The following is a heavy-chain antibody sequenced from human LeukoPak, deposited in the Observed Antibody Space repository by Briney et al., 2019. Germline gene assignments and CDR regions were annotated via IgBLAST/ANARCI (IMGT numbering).Heavy chain of an antibody. V-gene: IGHV4-30-2*05. Sequence: ASETLSLTCAVSGGSINSGSYGWSWIRQPPGKGLEWIGYIYRSGSTYYNPSLKSRVTISVDTSKNQFSLKLSSVTAADTAVYYCARAPYCSGGSCYHYYYYGMDVWGQGTTVTVSS. J-gene: IGHJ6*02. D-gene: IGHD2-15*01. CDR3: ARAPYCSGGSCYHYYYYGMDV. CDR1: GGSINSGSYG. CDR2: IYRSGST.